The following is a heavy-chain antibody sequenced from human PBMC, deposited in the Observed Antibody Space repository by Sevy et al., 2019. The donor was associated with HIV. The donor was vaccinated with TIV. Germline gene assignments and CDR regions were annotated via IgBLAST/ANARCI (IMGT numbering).Heavy chain of an antibody. D-gene: IGHD2-21*02. CDR3: ARMLSRGGACYYFDS. Sequence: ATVKVSCKASGYTFSNFDIHWVRQAPGQGLESMGLINPSGGYTNYAQSLQGRVTMTRDTSATTVYMELRSLRSEDTAVYYCARMLSRGGACYYFDSWGQGTLVTVSS. V-gene: IGHV1-46*04. CDR2: INPSGGYT. J-gene: IGHJ4*02. CDR1: GYTFSNFD.